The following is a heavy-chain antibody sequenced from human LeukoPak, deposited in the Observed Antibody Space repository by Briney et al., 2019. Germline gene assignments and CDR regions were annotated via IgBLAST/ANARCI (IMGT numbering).Heavy chain of an antibody. J-gene: IGHJ4*02. CDR2: INHSGST. Sequence: PSEPLSLTCAVYGGSFSGYYWSWIRQPPGEGLEWIGEINHSGSTNYNPSLKSRVTISLDTSKNQFSLKLSSVTAADTAVYYCARVGTYYRSLDSWGQGTLVTVSS. CDR1: GGSFSGYY. D-gene: IGHD3-10*01. V-gene: IGHV4-34*01. CDR3: ARVGTYYRSLDS.